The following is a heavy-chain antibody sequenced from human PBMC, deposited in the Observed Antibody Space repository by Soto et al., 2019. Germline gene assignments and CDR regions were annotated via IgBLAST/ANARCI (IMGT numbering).Heavy chain of an antibody. J-gene: IGHJ4*02. CDR3: ARHFPGYNSGGYYPDY. Sequence: GESLKISCKGSGYSFTSYWIGWVRQMPGKGLEWMGIIYPGDSDTRYSPSFQGQVTISADKSISTAYLQWSSLKASDTAMYYCARHFPGYNSGGYYPDYWGPGTLVTVSS. D-gene: IGHD3-22*01. V-gene: IGHV5-51*01. CDR1: GYSFTSYW. CDR2: IYPGDSDT.